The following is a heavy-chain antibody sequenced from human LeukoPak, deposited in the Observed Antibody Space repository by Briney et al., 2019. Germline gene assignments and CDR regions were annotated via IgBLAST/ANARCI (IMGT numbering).Heavy chain of an antibody. CDR2: ISGSGGST. D-gene: IGHD2-8*02. CDR3: ACQIVLVL. CDR1: GFSFSNAW. V-gene: IGHV3-23*01. Sequence: GGSLRLSCAASGFSFSNAWMSWVRQAPGKGLEWVSAISGSGGSTYYADSVKGRFTISRDNSKNTLYLQMNSLRAEDTAVYYCACQIVLVLWGQGTLVTVSS. J-gene: IGHJ4*02.